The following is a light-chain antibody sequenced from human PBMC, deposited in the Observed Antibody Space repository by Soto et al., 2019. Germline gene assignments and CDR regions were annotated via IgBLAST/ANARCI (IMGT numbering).Light chain of an antibody. CDR3: QQYDNLPTWT. J-gene: IGKJ1*01. Sequence: DIQRTQSPSTLSASVGDRVTITCRAGQSISSWLAWYQHKPGKAPKLLIYKASSLEGGVPSRFSGSGSGTDFTFTISSLQPEDIATYYCQQYDNLPTWTFGQGTKVDIK. V-gene: IGKV1-5*03. CDR2: KAS. CDR1: QSISSW.